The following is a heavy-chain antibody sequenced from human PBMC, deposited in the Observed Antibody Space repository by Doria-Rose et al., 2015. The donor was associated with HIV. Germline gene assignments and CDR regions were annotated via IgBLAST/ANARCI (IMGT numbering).Heavy chain of an antibody. J-gene: IGHJ6*03. Sequence: VQLAQAGGGLVQPGRSLRLSCVGSGFSFESYAMHWVRLAPGKGLEWVAGISWDSGAKGNADSVDGRFTISRDNAKKSVYLEMRSLRPEDTAFYYCAKAPIIGPKYYFYMDVWGKGTSVTVSS. V-gene: IGHV3-9*01. CDR3: AKAPIIGPKYYFYMDV. D-gene: IGHD3-3*01. CDR1: GFSFESYA. CDR2: ISWDSGAK.